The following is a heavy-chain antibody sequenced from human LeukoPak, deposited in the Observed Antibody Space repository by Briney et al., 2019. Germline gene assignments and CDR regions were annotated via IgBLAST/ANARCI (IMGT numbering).Heavy chain of an antibody. CDR3: ARPNEGSSYQPRGYFDY. D-gene: IGHD2-2*01. CDR1: GYTFTSYA. CDR2: INTNTGKP. Sequence: ASVKVSCKASGYTFTSYAMNWVRQAPGQGLEWMGWINTNTGKPTYAQGFTGRFVFSLDSSVSTAYLQINSLNAEGTAVYYCARPNEGSSYQPRGYFDYWGQGTLVTVSS. V-gene: IGHV7-4-1*02. J-gene: IGHJ4*02.